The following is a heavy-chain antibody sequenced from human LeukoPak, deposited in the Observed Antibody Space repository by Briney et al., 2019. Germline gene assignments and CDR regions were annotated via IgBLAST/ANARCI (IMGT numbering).Heavy chain of an antibody. CDR2: INPSGGST. J-gene: IGHJ4*02. CDR3: ARDLLYYYGSGRYYFDY. Sequence: ASVKVSCKASGYTFTSYDINWVRQAPGQGLEWMGIINPSGGSTSYAQKFQGRVTMTRDTSTSTVYMELSSLRSEDTAVYYCARDLLYYYGSGRYYFDYWGQGTLVTVSS. D-gene: IGHD3-10*01. CDR1: GYTFTSYD. V-gene: IGHV1-46*01.